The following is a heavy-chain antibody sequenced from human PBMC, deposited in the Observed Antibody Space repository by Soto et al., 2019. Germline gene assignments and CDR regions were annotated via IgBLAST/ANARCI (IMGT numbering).Heavy chain of an antibody. J-gene: IGHJ2*01. D-gene: IGHD4-4*01. CDR2: INHSGST. Sequence: QVQLQQWGAGLLKPSETLSLTCAVYGAPFSGYYWSWIRQPPGKGLEWIGEINHSGSTNYNPSLKSRVTISVDTSRNHFSLKMTSVTTADTAVYYWARDGYSNPRYFDFWGRGTPVTVSS. CDR1: GAPFSGYY. CDR3: ARDGYSNPRYFDF. V-gene: IGHV4-34*01.